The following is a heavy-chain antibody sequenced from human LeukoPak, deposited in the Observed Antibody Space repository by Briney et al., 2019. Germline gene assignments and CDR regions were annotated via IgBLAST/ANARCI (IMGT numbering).Heavy chain of an antibody. CDR1: GFTFSSYE. CDR2: ISSSGSTI. V-gene: IGHV3-48*03. Sequence: AGGSLRLSCAASGFTFSSYEMNWVRQAPGKGLEWVSYISSSGSTIYYADSVKGRFTISRDNAKNSLYLQMNSLRAEDTAVYYCARGNYDNIPSAGNHWGQGTLVTVSS. CDR3: ARGNYDNIPSAGNH. J-gene: IGHJ5*02. D-gene: IGHD3-22*01.